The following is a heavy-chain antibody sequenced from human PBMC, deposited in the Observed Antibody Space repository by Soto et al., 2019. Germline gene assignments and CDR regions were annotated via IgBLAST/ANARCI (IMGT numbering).Heavy chain of an antibody. CDR1: GGSIISSSYY. V-gene: IGHV4-39*01. CDR2: IFYSGNT. Sequence: SETLSLTCSVSGGSIISSSYYWGWIRQPPGKGLEWIGNIFYSGNTYYNPSLESRATISVDTSRNQFSLKLNSVTAADTAVYYCARRNCVAYCSGGRPGGLFDPWGQGNLVSVSS. D-gene: IGHD2-15*01. CDR3: ARRNCVAYCSGGRPGGLFDP. J-gene: IGHJ5*02.